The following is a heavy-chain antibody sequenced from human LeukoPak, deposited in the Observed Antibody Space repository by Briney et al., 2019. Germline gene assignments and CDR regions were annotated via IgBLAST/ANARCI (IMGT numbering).Heavy chain of an antibody. CDR2: INHSGST. Sequence: NSSETLSLTCAVYGGSFSGYYWSWIRQPPGKGLEWIGEINHSGSTNYNPSLKSRVTISVDTSKNQFSLKLSSVTAADTAVYYCARRGRAYRYWGQGTLVTVSS. J-gene: IGHJ4*02. V-gene: IGHV4-34*01. D-gene: IGHD2-2*01. CDR1: GGSFSGYY. CDR3: ARRGRAYRY.